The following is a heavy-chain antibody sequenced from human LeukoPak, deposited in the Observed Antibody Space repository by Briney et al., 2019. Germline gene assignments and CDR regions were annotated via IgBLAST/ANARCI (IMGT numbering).Heavy chain of an antibody. Sequence: ASVKVSCKASGGTFSSYAISWVRQAPGQGLEWMGWISAYNGNTNYAQKLQGRVTMTTDTSTSTAYMELRSLRSDDTAVYYCARDRRMPLGYYDSSGYPLGFDYWGQGTLVTVSS. CDR1: GGTFSSYA. V-gene: IGHV1-18*01. CDR3: ARDRRMPLGYYDSSGYPLGFDY. D-gene: IGHD3-22*01. J-gene: IGHJ4*02. CDR2: ISAYNGNT.